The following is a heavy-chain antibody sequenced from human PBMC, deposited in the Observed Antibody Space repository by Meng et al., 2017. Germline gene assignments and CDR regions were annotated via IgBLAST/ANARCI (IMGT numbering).Heavy chain of an antibody. CDR2: IYHSGST. CDR3: ARDRGAVAGTNFDY. V-gene: IGHV4-4*02. Sequence: QVRLQEAGPGLVQPSGTLSLTCAVSGGSNSSINWWSWVRQPPGTGLEWIGEIYHSGSTNYNPSLKSRVTISVDKSKNQFSLKLSSVTAAETAVYYCARDRGAVAGTNFDYWGQGTLVTVSS. D-gene: IGHD6-19*01. J-gene: IGHJ4*02. CDR1: GGSNSSINW.